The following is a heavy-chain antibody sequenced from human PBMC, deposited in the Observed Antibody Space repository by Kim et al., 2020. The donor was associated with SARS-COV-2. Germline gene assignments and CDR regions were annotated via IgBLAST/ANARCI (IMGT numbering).Heavy chain of an antibody. J-gene: IGHJ3*02. D-gene: IGHD4-17*01. Sequence: GGSLRLSCAASGFTFSSYSMNWVRQAPGKGLEWVSSISSSSSYIYYADSVKGRFTISRDNAKNSLYLQMNSLRAEDTAVYYCARGGRAATVTPDAFDIWGQGTMVTVSS. CDR3: ARGGRAATVTPDAFDI. V-gene: IGHV3-21*01. CDR1: GFTFSSYS. CDR2: ISSSSSYI.